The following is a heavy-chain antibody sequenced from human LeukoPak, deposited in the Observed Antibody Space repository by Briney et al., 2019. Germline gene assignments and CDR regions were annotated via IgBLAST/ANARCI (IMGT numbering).Heavy chain of an antibody. Sequence: KPSETLSLTCAVYVGSFSGYYWSWIRQPPGKGLEWIGEINHSGSTNYNPSLKSRVTIPVDTSKNQFSLKLSSVTAADTAVYYCARDRRREQLHAFDIWGQGAMVTVSS. D-gene: IGHD1/OR15-1a*01. CDR2: INHSGST. CDR1: VGSFSGYY. CDR3: ARDRRREQLHAFDI. J-gene: IGHJ3*02. V-gene: IGHV4-34*01.